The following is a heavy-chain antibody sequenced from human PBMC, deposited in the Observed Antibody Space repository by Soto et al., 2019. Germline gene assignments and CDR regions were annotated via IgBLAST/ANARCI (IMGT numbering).Heavy chain of an antibody. Sequence: GGSLRLSCAASGFTFSSYGMHWVRQAPGKGLEWVAVVSYDGSNKYYADSVKGRFTISRDNSKNTLYLQMNSLRAEDTAVYYRAKGLQWLGYFDYWGQGTLVTVSP. D-gene: IGHD6-19*01. J-gene: IGHJ4*02. V-gene: IGHV3-30*18. CDR1: GFTFSSYG. CDR2: VSYDGSNK. CDR3: AKGLQWLGYFDY.